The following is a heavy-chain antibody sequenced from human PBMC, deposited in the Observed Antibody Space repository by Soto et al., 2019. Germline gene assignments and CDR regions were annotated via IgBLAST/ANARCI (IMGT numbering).Heavy chain of an antibody. D-gene: IGHD1-26*01. CDR2: IYPGDSDT. V-gene: IGHV5-51*01. Sequence: GESLKISCKGSGYSFTSYWIGWVRQMPGKGLEWMGIIYPGDSDTRYSPSFQGQVTISADKSISTAYLQWSSLKASDTAMYYCARQKIKVVGADYGMGVWGQGTTVTVSS. CDR3: ARQKIKVVGADYGMGV. CDR1: GYSFTSYW. J-gene: IGHJ6*02.